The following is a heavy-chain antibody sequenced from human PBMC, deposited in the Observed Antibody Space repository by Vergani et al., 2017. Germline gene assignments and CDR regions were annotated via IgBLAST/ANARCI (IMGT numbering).Heavy chain of an antibody. CDR1: GGTFSSYA. J-gene: IGHJ4*02. D-gene: IGHD4-23*01. CDR2: IIPIFGTA. Sequence: QVQLVQSGAEVKKPGSSVKVSCKASGGTFSSYAISWVRQAPGQGLEWMGGIIPIFGTANYAQKFQGRVTITADKSTSTAYMELSSLRSEDTAVYYCARGRYGGNSGPGYYLDYCGQGTLVTVSS. CDR3: ARGRYGGNSGPGYYLDY. V-gene: IGHV1-69*06.